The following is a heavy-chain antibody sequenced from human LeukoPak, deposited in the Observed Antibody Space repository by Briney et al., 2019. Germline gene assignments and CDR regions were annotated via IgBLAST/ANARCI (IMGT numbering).Heavy chain of an antibody. Sequence: SETLSLTCAVYGGSFSGYYWSWIRQPPGKGLEWIGEIDHSGSTNYNPSLKSRVTTSVDTSKNQSSLKLNSVTAADTAVYYCARTNTVFYYFDYWGQGTLITVSS. J-gene: IGHJ4*02. CDR3: ARTNTVFYYFDY. CDR1: GGSFSGYY. D-gene: IGHD1/OR15-1a*01. CDR2: IDHSGST. V-gene: IGHV4-34*01.